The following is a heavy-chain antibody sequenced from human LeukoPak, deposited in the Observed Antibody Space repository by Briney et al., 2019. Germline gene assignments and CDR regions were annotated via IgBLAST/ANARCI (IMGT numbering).Heavy chain of an antibody. D-gene: IGHD1-7*01. Sequence: GGSLRLSCAASGFTFSSYSMNWVRQAPGKGLEWVSSISSFSSYIYYADSVKGRFTISRDNAKSSLYLQMNSLRAEDTAVYYCARDGPLSITGTTGFLDYWGQGTLVTVSS. V-gene: IGHV3-21*01. CDR1: GFTFSSYS. J-gene: IGHJ4*02. CDR3: ARDGPLSITGTTGFLDY. CDR2: ISSFSSYI.